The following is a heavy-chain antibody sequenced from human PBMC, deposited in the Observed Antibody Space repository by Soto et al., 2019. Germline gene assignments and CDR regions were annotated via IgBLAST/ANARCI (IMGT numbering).Heavy chain of an antibody. D-gene: IGHD6-6*01. V-gene: IGHV1-18*04. CDR3: ARDHRYSSSFFDS. J-gene: IGHJ4*02. CDR2: ISAYNGNT. CDR1: GYAFSDHG. Sequence: QVRLVLSGDELKKPGASMKVSCKASGYAFSDHGISWVRQAPGQGLEWIGWISAYNGNTNYAQKFQGRVTVTTDASTTTAYMVVRSLPSDDTAVYYCARDHRYSSSFFDSWSQGTLITVSS.